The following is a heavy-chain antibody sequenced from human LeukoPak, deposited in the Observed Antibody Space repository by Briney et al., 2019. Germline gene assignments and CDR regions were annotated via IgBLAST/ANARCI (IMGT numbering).Heavy chain of an antibody. CDR2: IYPTGTT. Sequence: SQTLSLTCTVSGGSINNCQFYWTWIRQPAGKGLEWVGRIYPTGTTNYNPSLKSRLSILVDTSKNQFSLKLSPVTAGETVVYCGARDRGGTLLDYWGQGTLVTVSS. D-gene: IGHD1-7*01. V-gene: IGHV4-61*02. CDR1: GGSINNCQFY. J-gene: IGHJ4*02. CDR3: ARDRGGTLLDY.